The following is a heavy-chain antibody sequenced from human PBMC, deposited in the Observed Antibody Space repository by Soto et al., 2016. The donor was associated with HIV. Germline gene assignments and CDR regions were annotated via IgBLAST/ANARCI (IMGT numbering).Heavy chain of an antibody. CDR3: ARGPRGWSYYFDY. CDR2: INPNTGGT. D-gene: IGHD6-19*01. V-gene: IGHV1-2*02. J-gene: IGHJ4*02. CDR1: GYTFTGYY. Sequence: QVQLVQSGAEVKKPGASVKASCKTSGYTFTGYYIHWVRQAPGQGPEWMGWINPNTGGTNSAQNFQGSVTMTRDTSINTAYLEVGSLTSDDTAVYYCARGPRGWSYYFDYWGQGTLVTVSS.